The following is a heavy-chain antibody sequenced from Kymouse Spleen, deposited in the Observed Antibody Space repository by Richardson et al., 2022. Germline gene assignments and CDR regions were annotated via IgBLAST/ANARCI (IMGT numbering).Heavy chain of an antibody. D-gene: IGHD3-3*01. Sequence: QVQLQQWGAGLLKPSETLSLTCAVYGGSFSGYYWSWIRQPPGKGLEWIGEINHSGSTNYNPSLKSRVTISVDTSKNQFSLKLSSVTAADTAVYYCARGRELRFLEWLFDYWGQGTLVTVSS. CDR2: INHSGST. CDR1: GGSFSGYY. CDR3: ARGRELRFLEWLFDY. J-gene: IGHJ4*02. V-gene: IGHV4-34*01.